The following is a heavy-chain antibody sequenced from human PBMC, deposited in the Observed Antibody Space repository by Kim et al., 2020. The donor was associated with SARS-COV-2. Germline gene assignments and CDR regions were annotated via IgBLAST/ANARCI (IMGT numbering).Heavy chain of an antibody. Sequence: LKSRVTISVDTSENQFSLKLSSVTAADTAVYYCARGPLLWFGERIGAFDIWGQGTMVTVSS. J-gene: IGHJ3*02. V-gene: IGHV4-34*01. D-gene: IGHD3-10*01. CDR3: ARGPLLWFGERIGAFDI.